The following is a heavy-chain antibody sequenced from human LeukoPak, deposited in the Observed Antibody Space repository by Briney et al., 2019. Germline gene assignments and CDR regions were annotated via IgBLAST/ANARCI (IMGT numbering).Heavy chain of an antibody. J-gene: IGHJ4*02. Sequence: SETLSLTCTVSGYSISSGYYWGWIRQPPGKGLEFIGSIYHSGSTYYNPSLKSRVTISVDTSKNQFSLKLSSVTAADTAVYYCARHSSLSFDYWGQGTLVTVSS. CDR1: GYSISSGYY. D-gene: IGHD4-11*01. CDR3: ARHSSLSFDY. CDR2: IYHSGST. V-gene: IGHV4-38-2*02.